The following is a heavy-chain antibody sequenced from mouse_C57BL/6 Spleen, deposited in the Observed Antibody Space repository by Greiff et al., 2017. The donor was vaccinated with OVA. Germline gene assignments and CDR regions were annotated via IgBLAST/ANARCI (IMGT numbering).Heavy chain of an antibody. CDR2: IHPNSGST. CDR1: GYTFTSYW. CDR3: ARGGLGGPYFDY. Sequence: QVQLKQPGAELVKPGASVKLSCKASGYTFTSYWMHWVKQRPGQGLEWIGMIHPNSGSTNYNEKFKSKATLTVDKSSSTAYMQLSSLTSEDSAVYYCARGGLGGPYFDYWGQGTTLTVSS. D-gene: IGHD3-3*01. J-gene: IGHJ2*01. V-gene: IGHV1-64*01.